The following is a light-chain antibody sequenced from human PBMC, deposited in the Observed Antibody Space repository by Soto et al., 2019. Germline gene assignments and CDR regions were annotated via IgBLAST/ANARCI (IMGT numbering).Light chain of an antibody. CDR1: QSVSSN. CDR3: QQYDDWPET. J-gene: IGKJ1*01. Sequence: EKVMTQSPATLSVSPGERATLSCRASQSVSSNLAWYQQKPGQAPRLLIYDASTRATGIPARFSVSGSGTEFTLTISSLQSEDLAVYYCQQYDDWPETFGQGTKVDIK. V-gene: IGKV3-15*01. CDR2: DAS.